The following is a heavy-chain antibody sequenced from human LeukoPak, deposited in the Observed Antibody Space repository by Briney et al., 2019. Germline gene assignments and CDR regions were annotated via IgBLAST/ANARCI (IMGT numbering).Heavy chain of an antibody. CDR1: GGTFNSYS. D-gene: IGHD3-16*01. CDR2: VIPILNVA. Sequence: ASVKVSCKTSGGTFNSYSLSWLRQAPGQRLEWLGGVIPILNVANYSQTFQDRVTITADKSTSTAYMELSSLRSEDTAVYYCASTFGVGYKSSASRAFDIWGQGTMVTVSS. CDR3: ASTFGVGYKSSASRAFDI. V-gene: IGHV1-69*10. J-gene: IGHJ3*02.